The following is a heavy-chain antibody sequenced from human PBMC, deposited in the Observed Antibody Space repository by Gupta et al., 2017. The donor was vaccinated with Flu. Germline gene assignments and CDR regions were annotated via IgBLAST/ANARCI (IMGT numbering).Heavy chain of an antibody. V-gene: IGHV3-15*01. J-gene: IGHJ4*02. CDR2: IRSKADGETT. D-gene: IGHD5-12*01. Sequence: EVQLVESGGGLVEPGGSLRLSCAASGFTFSNACMIWVRQAPGKGLEWIGRIRSKADGETTDYAAPMKGRFSISRDDSKNTLYLQTNSLKTEDTAVYYCTTGYSSAWHDGYWGRGTLVTVPS. CDR3: TTGYSSAWHDGY. CDR1: GFTFSNAC.